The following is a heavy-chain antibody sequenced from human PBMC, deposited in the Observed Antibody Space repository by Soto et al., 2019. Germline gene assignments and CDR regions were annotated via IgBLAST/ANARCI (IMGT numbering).Heavy chain of an antibody. Sequence: GGSLRLSCAASGFTFDDYAMHWVRQAPGKGLEWVSGISWNSGSIGYADSVKGRFTISRDNAKNSLYLQMNSLRAEDTALYYCAKDAPSIHDYLPRYFDYWGQGTLVTVSS. CDR1: GFTFDDYA. V-gene: IGHV3-9*01. J-gene: IGHJ4*02. CDR2: ISWNSGSI. D-gene: IGHD3-10*02. CDR3: AKDAPSIHDYLPRYFDY.